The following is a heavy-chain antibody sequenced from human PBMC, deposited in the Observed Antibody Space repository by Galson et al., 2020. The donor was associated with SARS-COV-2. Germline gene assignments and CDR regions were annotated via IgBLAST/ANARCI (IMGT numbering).Heavy chain of an antibody. J-gene: IGHJ6*02. CDR1: GGSISSGGYY. D-gene: IGHD2-8*01. Sequence: PSETLSLTCTVSGGSISSGGYYWSWIRQHPGKGLEWIGYIYYSGSTYYNPSLKSRVTISVDTSKNQFSLKLSSVTAADTAVYYCARGVYATVGPLYYYYGMDVWGQGTTVTVSS. V-gene: IGHV4-31*03. CDR2: IYYSGST. CDR3: ARGVYATVGPLYYYYGMDV.